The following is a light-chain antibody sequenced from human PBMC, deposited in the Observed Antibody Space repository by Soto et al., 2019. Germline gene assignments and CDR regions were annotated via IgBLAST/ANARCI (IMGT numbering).Light chain of an antibody. CDR2: DAS. CDR3: QQYGSSGT. CDR1: QSVSIN. V-gene: IGKV3-15*01. Sequence: EIVMTQSPATLSVSPGERATLSCRASQSVSINLAWYQQKPGQTPRLLIYDASTRATGIPARFSGSGSGTEFTLTISRLEPEDFAVYYCQQYGSSGTFGQGTKVDIK. J-gene: IGKJ1*01.